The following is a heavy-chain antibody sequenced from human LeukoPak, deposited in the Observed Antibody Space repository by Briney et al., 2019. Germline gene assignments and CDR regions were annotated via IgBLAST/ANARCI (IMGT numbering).Heavy chain of an antibody. V-gene: IGHV1-18*01. CDR3: ARDLRGFDY. CDR2: ISTYNGNT. CDR1: GYTFTSYG. D-gene: IGHD3-10*01. J-gene: IGHJ4*02. Sequence: ASVTVSCKASGYTFTSYGISWVGQAPGQGRQWMGWISTYNGNTNYPQNLQGRVTMTTDTSTSTAYMELRSLRSDDTAVYYCARDLRGFDYWGQGTLVTVSS.